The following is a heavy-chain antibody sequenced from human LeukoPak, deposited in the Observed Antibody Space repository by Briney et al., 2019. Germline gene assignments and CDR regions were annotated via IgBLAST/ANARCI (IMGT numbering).Heavy chain of an antibody. CDR1: GGSISSYY. V-gene: IGHV4-59*01. CDR2: IYYSGST. Sequence: SETLSLTCTVSGGSISSYYWSWIRQPPGKGLEWIGYIYYSGSTNYNPSLKSRVTISVDTSKNQFSLKLSSATAADTAVYYCARDQGYSYGYGSLTQNDYWGQGTLVTVSS. D-gene: IGHD5-18*01. J-gene: IGHJ4*02. CDR3: ARDQGYSYGYGSLTQNDY.